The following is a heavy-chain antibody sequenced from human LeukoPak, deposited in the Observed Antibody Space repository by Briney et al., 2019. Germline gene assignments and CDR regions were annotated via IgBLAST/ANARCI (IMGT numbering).Heavy chain of an antibody. D-gene: IGHD6-19*01. Sequence: GGSLRLSCAASGFTFSSYSMNWVRQAPGKGLEWVSSISSSSSYIYYADSVKGRFTISRDNAKNSLYLQMNSLRAEDTAVYYCAREREAVAGFFDYWGQGTLVTVSS. V-gene: IGHV3-21*01. CDR1: GFTFSSYS. CDR3: AREREAVAGFFDY. CDR2: ISSSSSYI. J-gene: IGHJ4*02.